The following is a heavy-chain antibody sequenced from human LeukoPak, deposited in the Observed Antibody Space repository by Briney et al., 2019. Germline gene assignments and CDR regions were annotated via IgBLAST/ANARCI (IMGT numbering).Heavy chain of an antibody. D-gene: IGHD2-2*01. CDR3: ARDRHCSSTSCFDY. Sequence: PSETLSLTCAVYGGSFSGYYWSWIRQPPGKGLEWIGEINHSGSTNYNPSLKSRVTISVDTSKNQFSLKLSSVTAADTAVYYCARDRHCSSTSCFDYWGQGTLVTVSS. V-gene: IGHV4-34*01. CDR1: GGSFSGYY. J-gene: IGHJ4*02. CDR2: INHSGST.